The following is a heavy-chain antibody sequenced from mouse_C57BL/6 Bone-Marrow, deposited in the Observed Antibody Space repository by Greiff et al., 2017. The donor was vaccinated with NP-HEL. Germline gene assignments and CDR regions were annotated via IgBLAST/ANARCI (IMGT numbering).Heavy chain of an antibody. J-gene: IGHJ4*01. CDR1: GYTFTSYW. CDR3: ARGLTYYGSSYGDAMDY. Sequence: VKLQQPGAELVKPGASVKLSCKASGYTFTSYWMQWVKQRPGQGLEWIGEIDPSDSYTNYNQKFKGKATLTVDTSSSTAYMQLSSLTSEDSAVYYCARGLTYYGSSYGDAMDYWGQGTSVTVSS. CDR2: IDPSDSYT. V-gene: IGHV1-50*01. D-gene: IGHD1-1*01.